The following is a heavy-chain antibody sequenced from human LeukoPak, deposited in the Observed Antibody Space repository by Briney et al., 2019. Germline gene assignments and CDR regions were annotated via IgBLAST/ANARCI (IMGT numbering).Heavy chain of an antibody. V-gene: IGHV1-69*06. CDR1: GGTFSSYA. CDR2: IIPMFGTA. D-gene: IGHD1-20*01. Sequence: SVKVSCKASGGTFSSYAISWVRRAPGQGLEWMGGIIPMFGTANYAQKFQGRVTITADKSTSTAYMELSSLRSEDTAVYYCARDRGITGTTIEVAFDIWGQGTMVTVSS. CDR3: ARDRGITGTTIEVAFDI. J-gene: IGHJ3*02.